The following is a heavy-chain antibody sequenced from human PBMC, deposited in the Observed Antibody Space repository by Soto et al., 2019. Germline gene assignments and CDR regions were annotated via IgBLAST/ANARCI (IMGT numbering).Heavy chain of an antibody. V-gene: IGHV2-5*02. J-gene: IGHJ4*02. Sequence: QITLTESCPTLVKPTQTLTLTCTFSGFSFSPGAVGVGWIRQPPGKALEFLALIYWDDDKRYRPSLKNKITITKDTSRNQVVLTMTDLDPEDTATYYCAHVYWAASGTRYYFDHWGQGTLVTVSS. CDR3: AHVYWAASGTRYYFDH. CDR2: IYWDDDK. D-gene: IGHD6-13*01. CDR1: GFSFSPGAVG.